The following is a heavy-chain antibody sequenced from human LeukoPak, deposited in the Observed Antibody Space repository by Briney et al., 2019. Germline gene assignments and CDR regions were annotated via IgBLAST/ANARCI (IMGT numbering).Heavy chain of an antibody. CDR1: GYRFINYW. CDR2: IYPGDSDT. D-gene: IGHD2-2*01. V-gene: IGHV5-51*01. Sequence: GESLKISFKGSGYRFINYWIGWVRQMPGKGLEWMGLIYPGDSDTRYSPSFQGQVTISVDKSIDTTYLQWSSLKASDTAMYYCARRSGSRGSYSIDYWGQGTLVTVSS. J-gene: IGHJ4*02. CDR3: ARRSGSRGSYSIDY.